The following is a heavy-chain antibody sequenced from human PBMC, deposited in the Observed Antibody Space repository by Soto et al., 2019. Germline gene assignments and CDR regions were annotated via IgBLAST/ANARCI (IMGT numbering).Heavy chain of an antibody. J-gene: IGHJ5*02. CDR1: GGSISSSSYY. CDR2: IYYSGST. V-gene: IGHV4-39*01. Sequence: QLQLQESGPGLVKPSETLSLTCTVSGGSISSSSYYWGWIRQPPGKGLEWIGSIYYSGSTYYNPALKSRVTISVDTSKNQFSLKLSSVTAADTAVYYCARQSRGWFDPWGQGTLVTVSS. CDR3: ARQSRGWFDP.